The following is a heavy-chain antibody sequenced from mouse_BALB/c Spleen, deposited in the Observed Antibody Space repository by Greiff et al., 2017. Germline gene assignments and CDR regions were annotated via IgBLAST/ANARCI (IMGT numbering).Heavy chain of an antibody. Sequence: QVQLQQSGPQLVRPGTSVKLSCKASGYNFTSYWINWVKLRPGQGLEWIGDIYPGSGSTNYNEKFKSKATLTVDTSSSTAYMQLSSLASEDSALYYCARRRVYYDYDRGYYYAMDYWGQGTSVTVSS. CDR2: IYPGSGST. CDR3: ARRRVYYDYDRGYYYAMDY. D-gene: IGHD2-4*01. V-gene: IGHV1-55*01. CDR1: GYNFTSYW. J-gene: IGHJ4*01.